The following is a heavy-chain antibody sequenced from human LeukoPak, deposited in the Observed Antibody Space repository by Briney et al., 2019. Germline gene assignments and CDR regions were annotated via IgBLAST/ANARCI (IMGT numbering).Heavy chain of an antibody. CDR2: TYYRSKWYN. CDR3: ARSYYYYGMDV. V-gene: IGHV6-1*01. Sequence: SQTLSLTCAISGDSVSSNTAAWNRIRQSPSRGLEWLGRTYYRSKWYNDYAVSVKSRITINPDTSKDQFSLQLNSVTPEDTAVYYCARSYYYYGMDVWGQGTTVTVSS. J-gene: IGHJ6*02. CDR1: GDSVSSNTAA.